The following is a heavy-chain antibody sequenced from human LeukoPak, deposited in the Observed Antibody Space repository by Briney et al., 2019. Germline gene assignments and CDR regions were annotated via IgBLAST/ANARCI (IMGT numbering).Heavy chain of an antibody. V-gene: IGHV3-23*01. Sequence: GGSLRLSCAASGFTFSSYAMSWVRQAPGKGLEWVSAISGSGGSTYYADYVKGRFTISRDNSKNTLYLQMNSLRAEDTAVYYCAKVYIAVAGTDLIDYWGQGTLVTVSS. CDR2: ISGSGGST. D-gene: IGHD6-19*01. CDR1: GFTFSSYA. CDR3: AKVYIAVAGTDLIDY. J-gene: IGHJ4*02.